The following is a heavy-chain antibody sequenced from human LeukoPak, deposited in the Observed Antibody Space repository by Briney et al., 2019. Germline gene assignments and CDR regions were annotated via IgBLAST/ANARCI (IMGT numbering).Heavy chain of an antibody. CDR2: IYYSGST. V-gene: IGHV4-31*11. J-gene: IGHJ3*02. Sequence: SQTLSLTCAVSGGSISSDSYYWGWIRQHPGKGLEWIGSIYYSGSTYYNPSLKSRLTISRDTSKNQFSLKLSSVTAADTAVYFCASSRNVDQFDIWGQGTMVTVSS. CDR3: ASSRNVDQFDI. CDR1: GGSISSDSYY. D-gene: IGHD3/OR15-3a*01.